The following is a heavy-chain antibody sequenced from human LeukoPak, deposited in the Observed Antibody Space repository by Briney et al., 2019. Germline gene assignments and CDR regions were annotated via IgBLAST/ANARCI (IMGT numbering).Heavy chain of an antibody. CDR2: INPSGGST. D-gene: IGHD3-10*01. J-gene: IGHJ4*02. CDR1: GYAFTSYY. V-gene: IGHV1-46*01. Sequence: ASVKVSCKASGYAFTSYYMHWVRQAPGQGLEWMGIINPSGGSTSYAQKFQGRVTMTRDTSTSTVYMELSSLRSEDTAVYYCARADLWFGPKGYWGQGTLVTVSS. CDR3: ARADLWFGPKGY.